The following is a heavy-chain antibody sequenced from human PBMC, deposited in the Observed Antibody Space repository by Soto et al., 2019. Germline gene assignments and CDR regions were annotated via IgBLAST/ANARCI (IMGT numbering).Heavy chain of an antibody. Sequence: LSLTCTVSGGSISSYYWSWIRQPPGKGLEWIGYIYYSGSTNYNPSLKSRVTISVDTSKNQFSLKLSSVTAADTAVYYCARERGYYYGSGSYRSTDAFDIWGQGTMVTVSS. CDR2: IYYSGST. V-gene: IGHV4-59*01. D-gene: IGHD3-10*01. J-gene: IGHJ3*02. CDR3: ARERGYYYGSGSYRSTDAFDI. CDR1: GGSISSYY.